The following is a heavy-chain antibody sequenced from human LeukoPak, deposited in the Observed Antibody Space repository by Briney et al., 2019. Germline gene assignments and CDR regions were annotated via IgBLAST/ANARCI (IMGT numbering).Heavy chain of an antibody. CDR1: GYTFTGYY. J-gene: IGHJ4*02. D-gene: IGHD3-10*01. CDR2: INLSNGGT. Sequence: ASVKVSCKASGYTFTGYYMHWMRQAPGQGLEWMGWINLSNGGTNYAQKFQGRVTMTRDTSISTAYMDLSRLRYDDTAVYYCASWAGGDAPVANFDYWGQGTLVTVSS. V-gene: IGHV1-2*02. CDR3: ASWAGGDAPVANFDY.